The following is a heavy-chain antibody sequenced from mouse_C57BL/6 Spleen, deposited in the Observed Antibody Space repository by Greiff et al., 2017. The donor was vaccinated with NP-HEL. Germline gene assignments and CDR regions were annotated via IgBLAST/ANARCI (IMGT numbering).Heavy chain of an antibody. CDR2: IHPNSGST. CDR1: GYTFTSYW. V-gene: IGHV1-64*01. Sequence: QVQLQQPGAELVKPGASVKLSCKASGYTFTSYWMHWVKQRPGQGLEWIGMIHPNSGSTNYNEKFKSKATLTVDKSSSTAYMQLSSLTSEDSAFYYCARADYYDSSPYYFDYWGKGTTVTVSS. J-gene: IGHJ2*01. CDR3: ARADYYDSSPYYFDY. D-gene: IGHD1-1*01.